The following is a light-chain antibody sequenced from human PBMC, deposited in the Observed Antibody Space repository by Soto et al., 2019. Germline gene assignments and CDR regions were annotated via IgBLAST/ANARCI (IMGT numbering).Light chain of an antibody. V-gene: IGKV1-5*03. CDR2: KAS. J-gene: IGKJ1*01. CDR3: QHYNSYSEA. CDR1: QSIRNW. Sequence: DIQMTQSPSTLSASVGDRVTITCRASQSIRNWLAWYQQKPGKAPKLLIYKASTLKSGVPSRFSGSGSGTEFTLTISSLQPDDFATYYCQHYNSYSEAFGQGTKVDI.